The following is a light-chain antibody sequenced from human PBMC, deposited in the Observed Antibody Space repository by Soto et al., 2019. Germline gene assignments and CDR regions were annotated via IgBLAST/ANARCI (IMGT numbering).Light chain of an antibody. CDR1: QGISSY. Sequence: IQLTQSPSSLSASVGDRVTITCRASQGISSYLAWYQQKPGKAPKLLIYTASTLKSGVPSRFSGSGSGTDFTLTISSLQPEDFATYYCQQLNSYGTFGQGTKVEIK. J-gene: IGKJ1*01. V-gene: IGKV1-9*01. CDR3: QQLNSYGT. CDR2: TAS.